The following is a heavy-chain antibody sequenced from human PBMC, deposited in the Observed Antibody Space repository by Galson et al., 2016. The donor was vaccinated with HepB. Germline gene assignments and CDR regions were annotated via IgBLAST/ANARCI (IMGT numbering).Heavy chain of an antibody. J-gene: IGHJ4*02. Sequence: SLRLSCAASGFTFSSHAMHWVRQAPGNGLEWVAIVSDDVTHTDYADSVKGRFTISRDNSKNTLYLQMNSLRAEDTSMYYCARSSSCSTINCFLPFDSWGLGTLVTVSS. D-gene: IGHD2-2*01. CDR2: VSDDVTHT. CDR3: ARSSSCSTINCFLPFDS. V-gene: IGHV3-30-3*01. CDR1: GFTFSSHA.